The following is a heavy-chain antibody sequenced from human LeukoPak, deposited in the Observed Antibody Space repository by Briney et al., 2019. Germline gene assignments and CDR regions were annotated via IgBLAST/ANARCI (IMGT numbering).Heavy chain of an antibody. V-gene: IGHV3-74*01. CDR2: INNDGTAT. CDR3: AREILEPGKTHEY. D-gene: IGHD1-1*01. Sequence: PGGSLRLSCAASGFTFSAYWMHWVRQVPGKGLVWVPRINNDGTATFFADSVKGRFTISRDNANNTLDLQMDSLRAEDTAMYYCAREILEPGKTHEYWGQGTLVTVSS. CDR1: GFTFSAYW. J-gene: IGHJ4*02.